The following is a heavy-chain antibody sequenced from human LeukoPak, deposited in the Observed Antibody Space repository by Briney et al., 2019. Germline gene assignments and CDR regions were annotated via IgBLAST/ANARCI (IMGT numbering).Heavy chain of an antibody. CDR3: ARDGRKGIAAAGFDY. J-gene: IGHJ4*02. D-gene: IGHD6-13*01. CDR2: INSSSSYI. V-gene: IGHV3-21*01. CDR1: GFTVSSNY. Sequence: PGGSLRLSCAASGFTVSSNYMSWVRQAPGKGLEWVSSINSSSSYIYYADSVKGRFAISRDNAKNSLYLQMNSLRAEDTAVYYCARDGRKGIAAAGFDYWGQGTLVTVSS.